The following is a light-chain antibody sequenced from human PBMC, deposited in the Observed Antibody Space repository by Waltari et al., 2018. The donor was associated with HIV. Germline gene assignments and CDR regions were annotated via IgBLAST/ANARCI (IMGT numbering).Light chain of an antibody. V-gene: IGLV1-40*01. CDR1: TSTIGAPFA. CDR2: GNP. J-gene: IGLJ2*01. Sequence: QSVLTQPPSLSGAPGQRVTISCTGSTSTIGAPFAVPWYQPFPGKAPQPLIHGNPLRPSGVPDRFSASTSGSSASLAITGLHLEDEATYYCQSYDSSLSSWIFGGGTKLTVL. CDR3: QSYDSSLSSWI.